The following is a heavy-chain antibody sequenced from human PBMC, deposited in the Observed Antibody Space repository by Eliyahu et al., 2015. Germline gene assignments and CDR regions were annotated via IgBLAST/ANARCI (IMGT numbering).Heavy chain of an antibody. V-gene: IGHV3-74*01. CDR3: ARDQGYDYIWGSYRWFDP. D-gene: IGHD3-16*02. CDR1: GFTFSXYW. J-gene: IGHJ5*02. CDR2: INSDGSST. Sequence: EVQLVESGGGLVQPGGSLRLSCAASGFTFSXYWMHWVRQAPGXGLVWVSRINSDGSSTSYADSVKGRFTISRDNAKNTLYLQMNSLRAEDTAVYYCARDQGYDYIWGSYRWFDPWGQGTLVTVSS.